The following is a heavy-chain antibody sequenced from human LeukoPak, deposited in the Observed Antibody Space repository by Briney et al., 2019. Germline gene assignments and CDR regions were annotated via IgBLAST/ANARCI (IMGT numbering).Heavy chain of an antibody. J-gene: IGHJ4*02. D-gene: IGHD6-6*01. Sequence: GGSVRLSCPASGFTFGRYWMHWVRQARGKWLMSVSRISPDGSTKLYAESVKGRFNISRDNAKITLYLQMNSLGAEDTAVYYCARDQVSSSSTIAYWGQGTLVTVFS. CDR1: GFTFGRYW. V-gene: IGHV3-74*03. CDR3: ARDQVSSSSTIAY. CDR2: ISPDGSTK.